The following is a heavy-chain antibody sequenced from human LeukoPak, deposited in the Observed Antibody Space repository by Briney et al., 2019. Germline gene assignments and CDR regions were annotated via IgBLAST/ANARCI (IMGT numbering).Heavy chain of an antibody. CDR1: GYTFTGYY. V-gene: IGHV1-2*02. J-gene: IGHJ4*02. CDR2: IDPNSGGT. Sequence: GASVKVSCKASGYTFTGYYMHWVRQAPGQGLEWMGWIDPNSGGTNYAQKFQGRVTMTRDTSISTAYMELSRLRSDDTAVYYFAREIVVVPAAIDYWGQGTLVTVSS. CDR3: AREIVVVPAAIDY. D-gene: IGHD2-2*01.